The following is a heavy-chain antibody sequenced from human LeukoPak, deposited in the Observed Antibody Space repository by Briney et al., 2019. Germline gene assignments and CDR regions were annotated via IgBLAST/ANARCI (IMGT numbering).Heavy chain of an antibody. CDR2: IYPGDSDT. Sequence: GESLKISCKGSGYTFTSYWIGWVRQMPGKGLEWMGIIYPGDSDTRYSPSFQGQVTISADKSINTAYLQWSSLKASDIAMYYCARNAGYCSGGSCYSSIGYWGQGTLVTVSS. J-gene: IGHJ4*02. D-gene: IGHD2-15*01. CDR1: GYTFTSYW. CDR3: ARNAGYCSGGSCYSSIGY. V-gene: IGHV5-51*01.